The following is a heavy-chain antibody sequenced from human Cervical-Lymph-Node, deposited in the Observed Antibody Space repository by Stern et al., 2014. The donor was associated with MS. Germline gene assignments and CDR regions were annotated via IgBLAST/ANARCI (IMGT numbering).Heavy chain of an antibody. CDR2: ITPDFGTT. CDR3: ARGGGLVGYFDD. D-gene: IGHD1-26*01. Sequence: QVQLVQSGAEVKKPGSSVNVSCKASGDTFTSYSIHWVRQVPGQGLEWMGGITPDFGTTNYAQKFKGRVTITADKATNTAYMELMTLRYEDTAVYECARGGGLVGYFDDWGQGTLVSVSS. J-gene: IGHJ4*02. CDR1: GDTFTSYS. V-gene: IGHV1-69*06.